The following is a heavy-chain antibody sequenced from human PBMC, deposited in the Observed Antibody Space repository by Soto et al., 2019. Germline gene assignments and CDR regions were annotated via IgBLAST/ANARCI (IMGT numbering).Heavy chain of an antibody. CDR1: GFSLSTNGVG. Sequence: QITLKESGPTLVKPTQTLTLTCRFSGFSLSTNGVGVGWIRQPPGKALEWLALIYWDDRKHYSPALNSRLTITKDTSRNLVVLTMTTMDPVDTATYYGAKKGCGAYILGYWGHVTLVTVSS. CDR2: IYWDDRK. V-gene: IGHV2-5*02. CDR3: AKKGCGAYILGY. J-gene: IGHJ4*01. D-gene: IGHD4-17*01.